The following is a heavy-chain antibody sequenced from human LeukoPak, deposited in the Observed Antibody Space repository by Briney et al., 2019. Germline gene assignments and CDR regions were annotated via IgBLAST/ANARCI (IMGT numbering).Heavy chain of an antibody. CDR1: GGSVSSGSYY. CDR3: ARWSIAVAGPDY. Sequence: SETLSLTCTVSGGSVSSGSYYWSWIRQPPGKGLEWIGYIYYSGSTNYNPSLKSRATISVDTSKNQFSLKLSSVTAADTAVYYCARWSIAVAGPDYWGQGTLVTVSS. V-gene: IGHV4-61*01. CDR2: IYYSGST. J-gene: IGHJ4*02. D-gene: IGHD6-19*01.